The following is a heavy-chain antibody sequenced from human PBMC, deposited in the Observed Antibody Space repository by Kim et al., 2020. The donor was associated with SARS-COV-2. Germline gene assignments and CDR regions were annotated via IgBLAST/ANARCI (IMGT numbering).Heavy chain of an antibody. D-gene: IGHD2-15*01. J-gene: IGHJ3*02. CDR3: ASRSGGSFHDAFDI. Sequence: SPSFQGQVTISADKSISTAYLQWSSLKASDTAMYYCASRSGGSFHDAFDIWGQGTMVTVSS. V-gene: IGHV5-51*01.